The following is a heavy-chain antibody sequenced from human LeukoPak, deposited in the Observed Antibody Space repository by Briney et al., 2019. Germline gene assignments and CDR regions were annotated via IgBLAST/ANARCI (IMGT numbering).Heavy chain of an antibody. Sequence: ASVKVSCKVSGYTLTELSMHWVRQAPGKGLEWMGGFDPEDGETIYAQKFQGRVTMTEDTSTDTAYMELSSLRSEDTAVYYCATSYCSSTSCKNWFDPWGQGTLVTAPS. CDR2: FDPEDGET. V-gene: IGHV1-24*01. D-gene: IGHD2-2*01. CDR1: GYTLTELS. CDR3: ATSYCSSTSCKNWFDP. J-gene: IGHJ5*02.